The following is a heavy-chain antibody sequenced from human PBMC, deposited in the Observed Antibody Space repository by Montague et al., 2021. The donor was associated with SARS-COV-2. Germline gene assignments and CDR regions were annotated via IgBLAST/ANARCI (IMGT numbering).Heavy chain of an antibody. J-gene: IGHJ3*02. CDR1: GGSISSSNYY. V-gene: IGHV4-39*02. CDR3: ARRGRKLLPVATTIGGFDI. Sequence: SETLSLTCTVSGGSISSSNYYWDCIRQPPGKGLEWIGSIYDSGSTYYNPSLKSRVTISVDTSKNHFSLKLSSVTAADTAVYYCARRGRKLLPVATTIGGFDIWGQGTMVTGAS. CDR2: IYDSGST. D-gene: IGHD5-12*01.